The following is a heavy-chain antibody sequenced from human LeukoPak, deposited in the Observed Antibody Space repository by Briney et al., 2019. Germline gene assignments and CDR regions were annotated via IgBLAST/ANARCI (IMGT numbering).Heavy chain of an antibody. V-gene: IGHV3-64*01. J-gene: IGHJ4*02. D-gene: IGHD2-15*01. Sequence: GGSLRLSCAASGFTFRTYAMHWVRQAPGKGLEYVSAISTDGGGTYYANSVEGRFTISRDNSKNVLYLQMGSLRPEDMAVYYCARYGAGSCYDYWGQGALVTVSS. CDR2: ISTDGGGT. CDR1: GFTFRTYA. CDR3: ARYGAGSCYDY.